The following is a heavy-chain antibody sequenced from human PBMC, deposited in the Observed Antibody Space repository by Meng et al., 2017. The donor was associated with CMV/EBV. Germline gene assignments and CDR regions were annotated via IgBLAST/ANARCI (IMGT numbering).Heavy chain of an antibody. V-gene: IGHV5-51*01. J-gene: IGHJ4*02. CDR2: IYPGDSDT. CDR3: ARGVGVTIFGVANDY. Sequence: KVSCKASGYTFTSYWIGWVRQMPGKGLEWMGIIYPGDSDTRYSPSFQGQVTISADKSISTAYLQWSSLKASDTAMYYCARGVGVTIFGVANDYWGQGTLVTVSS. D-gene: IGHD3-3*01. CDR1: GYTFTSYW.